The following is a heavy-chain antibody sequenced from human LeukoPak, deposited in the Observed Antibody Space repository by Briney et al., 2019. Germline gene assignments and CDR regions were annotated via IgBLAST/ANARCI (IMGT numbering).Heavy chain of an antibody. D-gene: IGHD2-2*02. J-gene: IGHJ4*02. V-gene: IGHV3-23*01. CDR3: AKTYLVVPAAIHFDY. CDR2: ISGSGGST. Sequence: PGGSLRLSCAASGFTFSSYAMSWVRQAPGKGLEWVSAISGSGGSTYYADSVKGRFTISRDNSKNTLCLQMNSLRAEDTAVHYCAKTYLVVPAAIHFDYWGQGTLVTVSS. CDR1: GFTFSSYA.